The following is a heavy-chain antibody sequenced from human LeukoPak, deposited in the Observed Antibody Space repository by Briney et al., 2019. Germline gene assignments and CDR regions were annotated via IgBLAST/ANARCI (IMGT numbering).Heavy chain of an antibody. Sequence: SETLSLTCTVSGGSISSSSYYWGWIRQPPGKGLEWIGSIYYSGSTYYNPSLKSRVTISVDTSKNQFSLKLSSVTDADTAVYYCARQILIHDYGDYGVWFDPWGQGTLVTVSS. CDR2: IYYSGST. V-gene: IGHV4-39*01. D-gene: IGHD4-17*01. CDR1: GGSISSSSYY. J-gene: IGHJ5*02. CDR3: ARQILIHDYGDYGVWFDP.